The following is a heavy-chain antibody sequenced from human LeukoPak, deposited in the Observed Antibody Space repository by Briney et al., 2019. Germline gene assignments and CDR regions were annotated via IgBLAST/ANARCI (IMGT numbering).Heavy chain of an antibody. Sequence: SETLSLTCTVSGGSISSSGYYWGWIRQPPGKGLEWIASIYYSGSTYYNPSLKSRVTISVDTSKNQFSLKLSSVTAADTAVYYCASSIPSQRRNNWFDPWGQGTLVTVSS. CDR1: GGSISSSGYY. CDR3: ASSIPSQRRNNWFDP. D-gene: IGHD2-2*01. CDR2: IYYSGST. V-gene: IGHV4-39*01. J-gene: IGHJ5*02.